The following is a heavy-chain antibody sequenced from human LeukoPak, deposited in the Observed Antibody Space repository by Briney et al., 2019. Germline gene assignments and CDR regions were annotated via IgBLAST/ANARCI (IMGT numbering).Heavy chain of an antibody. CDR3: ARDVGYDSSGSHFDY. V-gene: IGHV1-69*04. CDR2: IIPILGIA. D-gene: IGHD3-22*01. CDR1: GGTFSSYA. Sequence: SVKVSCKASGGTFSSYAISWVRQAPGQGLEWMGRIIPILGIANYAQKFQGRVTITADKSTSTAYMELSSLRSEDTAVYYCARDVGYDSSGSHFDYWGQGTLVTVSS. J-gene: IGHJ4*02.